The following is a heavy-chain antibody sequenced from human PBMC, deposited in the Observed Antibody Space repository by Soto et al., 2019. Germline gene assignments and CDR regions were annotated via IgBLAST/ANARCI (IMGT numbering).Heavy chain of an antibody. D-gene: IGHD6-19*01. Sequence: ESGPVLVKPTETLTLTCTVSGFSLSNARMGVSWIRQPPGKALEWLAHIFSNDEKSYSTSLKSRLTISKDTSKSQVVLTMTNMDPVDTSTYYCARASIHISGWYWPIYYFDYWGQGTLVTVSS. CDR1: GFSLSNARMG. CDR3: ARASIHISGWYWPIYYFDY. J-gene: IGHJ4*02. CDR2: IFSNDEK. V-gene: IGHV2-26*01.